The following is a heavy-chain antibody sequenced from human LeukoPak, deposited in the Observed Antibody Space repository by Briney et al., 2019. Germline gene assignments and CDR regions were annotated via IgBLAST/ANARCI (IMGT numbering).Heavy chain of an antibody. CDR2: INPSGGST. J-gene: IGHJ4*02. V-gene: IGHV1-46*01. Sequence: ASVKVSCKASGYTFTSYYMHWVRQAPGQGLEWMGIINPSGGSTSYAQKFQGRVTMTRDTSTSTVYMELSSLRSEDTAVYYCARGSSLRLNYCDSSGYYYGGHFDYWGQGTLVTVSS. CDR1: GYTFTSYY. D-gene: IGHD3-22*01. CDR3: ARGSSLRLNYCDSSGYYYGGHFDY.